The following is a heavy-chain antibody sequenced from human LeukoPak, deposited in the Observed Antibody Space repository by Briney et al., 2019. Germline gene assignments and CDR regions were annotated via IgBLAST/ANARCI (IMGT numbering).Heavy chain of an antibody. D-gene: IGHD2-15*01. V-gene: IGHV1-24*01. CDR2: FDPEDGGT. CDR3: ATDGHFSDQVVLDY. Sequence: ASVKVSCKVSGYTLTELSMHWVRQAPGKGLEWMGGFDPEDGGTIYAQKFQGRVTMTEDTSTDTAYMELSSLRSEDTAVYYCATDGHFSDQVVLDYWGQGTLVTVSS. J-gene: IGHJ4*02. CDR1: GYTLTELS.